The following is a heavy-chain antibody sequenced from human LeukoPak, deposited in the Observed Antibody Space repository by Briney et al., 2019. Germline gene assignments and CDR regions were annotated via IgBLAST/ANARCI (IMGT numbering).Heavy chain of an antibody. CDR1: GGSISSSSYY. D-gene: IGHD1-26*01. V-gene: IGHV4-39*07. CDR2: IYYSGST. CDR3: ARDLKGATDY. J-gene: IGHJ4*02. Sequence: PSETLSLTCTVSGGSISSSSYYWGWIRQPPGKGPEWIGSIYYSGSTYYNPSLKSRVTISVDTSKNQFSLKLSSVTAADTAVYYCARDLKGATDYWGQGTLVTVSS.